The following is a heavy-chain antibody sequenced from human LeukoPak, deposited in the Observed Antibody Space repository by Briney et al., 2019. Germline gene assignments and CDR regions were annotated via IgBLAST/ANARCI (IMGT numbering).Heavy chain of an antibody. CDR2: VNPNSGGT. J-gene: IGHJ4*02. CDR3: ARGDYYGSGKVVAG. CDR1: GYTFTGYY. Sequence: ASVKVSCKASGYTFTGYYMHWVRQAPGQGLEWMGWVNPNSGGTNYAQKFQGRVTMTRDTSISTAYMELTRLRSDDTAFYYCARGDYYGSGKVVAGWGQGTLVTVSS. V-gene: IGHV1-2*02. D-gene: IGHD3-10*01.